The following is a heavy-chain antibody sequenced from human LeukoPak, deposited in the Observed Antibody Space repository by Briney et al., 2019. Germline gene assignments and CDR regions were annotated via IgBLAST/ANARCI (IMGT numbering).Heavy chain of an antibody. CDR2: ISYAGST. J-gene: IGHJ3*02. V-gene: IGHV4-59*11. Sequence: SETLSLTCTVSGGSISSHYWSWIRQPPGKELEWIGFISYAGSTNYNPSLKSRVTISVDTSKNQFSLKLTSVTAADTAVYYCAIRRLPGAFDIWGQGTMVTVSS. CDR1: GGSISSHY. CDR3: AIRRLPGAFDI. D-gene: IGHD4-11*01.